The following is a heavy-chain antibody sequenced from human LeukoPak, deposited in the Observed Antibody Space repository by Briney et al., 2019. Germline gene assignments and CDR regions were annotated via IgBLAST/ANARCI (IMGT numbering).Heavy chain of an antibody. J-gene: IGHJ6*03. Sequence: PSETLSLTCTVSGGSIGTYYWSWVRQSPGTGLEWIGYIYVTGTRYNPYLQSRVTISVDRSRNQFFLKMASVTAADTAVYYCARHIGGGIEDMDVWGRGTKVTVSS. CDR1: GGSIGTYY. CDR2: IYVTGT. D-gene: IGHD3-16*02. V-gene: IGHV4-59*08. CDR3: ARHIGGGIEDMDV.